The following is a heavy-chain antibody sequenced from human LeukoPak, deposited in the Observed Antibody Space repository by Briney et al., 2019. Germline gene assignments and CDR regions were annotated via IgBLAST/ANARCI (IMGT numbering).Heavy chain of an antibody. Sequence: ASVKVSCKASGYTFTSYDINWVRQATGQGLEWMGWMNPNSGNTGYAQKFQGRVTMTRNTSISTAYMELSSLRSEDTAVYYCARAVRERAPTPLDPVNCSGRSCYYYYFDYWGQGTLVTVSS. CDR1: GYTFTSYD. CDR2: MNPNSGNT. CDR3: ARAVRERAPTPLDPVNCSGRSCYYYYFDY. D-gene: IGHD2-15*01. J-gene: IGHJ4*02. V-gene: IGHV1-8*01.